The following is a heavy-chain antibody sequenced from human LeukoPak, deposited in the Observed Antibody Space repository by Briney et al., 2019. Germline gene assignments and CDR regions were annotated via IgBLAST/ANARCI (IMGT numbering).Heavy chain of an antibody. CDR2: ISGSGGST. Sequence: PGGSLRLSCAASGFTFSSYAMSLVRQAPGKGLEWVSAISGSGGSTYYADSVKGRFTISRDNSKNTLYLQMNSLRAEDTAVYYCAKDKPYDSSGPPSYFDYWGQGTLVTVSS. J-gene: IGHJ4*02. D-gene: IGHD3-22*01. CDR1: GFTFSSYA. CDR3: AKDKPYDSSGPPSYFDY. V-gene: IGHV3-23*01.